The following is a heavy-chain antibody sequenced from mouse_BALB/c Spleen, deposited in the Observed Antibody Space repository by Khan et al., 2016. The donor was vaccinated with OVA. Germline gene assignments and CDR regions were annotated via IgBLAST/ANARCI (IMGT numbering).Heavy chain of an antibody. CDR3: TRDRIDY. V-gene: IGHV1-7*01. J-gene: IGHJ2*01. CDR2: INPTSGYT. Sequence: VQLKQSGAELAKPGASVKMSCKASGYTFTTYWMHWVKQRPGQGLEWIGYINPTSGYTDYNEKFKDRATLSADKSSSTAYMQLSSLTSEDSAVYHCTRDRIDYWGQGTTLTVSS. CDR1: GYTFTTYW.